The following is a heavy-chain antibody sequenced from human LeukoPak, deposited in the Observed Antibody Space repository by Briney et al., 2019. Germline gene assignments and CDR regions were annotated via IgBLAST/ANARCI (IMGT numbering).Heavy chain of an antibody. D-gene: IGHD4-17*01. CDR3: ARSFGDYGPLDY. V-gene: IGHV3-30-3*01. CDR1: GFTFSSYA. Sequence: PGGSLRLSCAASGFTFSSYAMHWVRQAPGKGLEWVAVISYDGSNKYYADSVKGRSTISRDNSKNTLYLQMNSLRAEDTAVYYCARSFGDYGPLDYWGQGTLVTVSS. CDR2: ISYDGSNK. J-gene: IGHJ4*02.